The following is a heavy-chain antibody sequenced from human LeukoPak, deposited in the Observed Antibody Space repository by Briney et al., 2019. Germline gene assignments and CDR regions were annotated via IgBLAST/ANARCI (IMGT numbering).Heavy chain of an antibody. CDR2: INHSGST. J-gene: IGHJ3*02. Sequence: SETLSLTCAVYGGSFSGYYWSWIRQPPGKGLEWIGEINHSGSTNYNPSLKSRVTISVDTSKNQFSLKLSSVTAADTAVYYCARGLYYDFWSGYSTAFDIWGQGIMVTVSS. CDR1: GGSFSGYY. CDR3: ARGLYYDFWSGYSTAFDI. V-gene: IGHV4-34*01. D-gene: IGHD3-3*01.